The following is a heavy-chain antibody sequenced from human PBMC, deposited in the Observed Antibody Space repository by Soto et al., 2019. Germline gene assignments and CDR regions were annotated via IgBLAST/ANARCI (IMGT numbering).Heavy chain of an antibody. CDR2: IYPGDSDT. CDR1: GYSFTSYW. V-gene: IGHV5-51*01. D-gene: IGHD6-13*01. Sequence: GESLKISCKGSGYSFTSYWIGWVRQMPGKGLEWMGIIYPGDSDTRYSPSFQGQVTISADKSISTAYLQWSSLKASDTAMYYCARREDSSSWYSEYYFDYWGQGTLVTVSS. CDR3: ARREDSSSWYSEYYFDY. J-gene: IGHJ4*02.